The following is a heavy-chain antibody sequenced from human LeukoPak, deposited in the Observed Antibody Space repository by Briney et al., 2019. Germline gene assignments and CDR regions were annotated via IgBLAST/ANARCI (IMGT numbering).Heavy chain of an antibody. CDR1: GGSISSSSYY. CDR3: ASSGSSPFDY. J-gene: IGHJ4*02. V-gene: IGHV4-39*01. Sequence: ASETLSLTCTVSGGSISSSSYYWGWIRQPPVKGLEWIGSIYYSGSTYYNPSLKSRVTISVDTSKNQFSLKLSSVTAADTAVYYCASSGSSPFDYWGQGTLVTVSS. CDR2: IYYSGST. D-gene: IGHD5-12*01.